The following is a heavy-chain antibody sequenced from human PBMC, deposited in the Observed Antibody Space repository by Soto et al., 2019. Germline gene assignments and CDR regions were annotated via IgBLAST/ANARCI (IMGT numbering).Heavy chain of an antibody. J-gene: IGHJ6*02. CDR3: ARDRGSYGMDV. CDR2: VSPSGTT. CDR1: GDSISVGYY. V-gene: IGHV4-31*03. Sequence: QVQLQESGPGLVKPSQTLSLTCTVSGDSISVGYYWSWIRQHPGKGLEWIGYVSPSGTTYYNPSLKSRVSISTDXSKNQFSLEVSSVTAADTAVYYCARDRGSYGMDVWGQGTTVTVSS.